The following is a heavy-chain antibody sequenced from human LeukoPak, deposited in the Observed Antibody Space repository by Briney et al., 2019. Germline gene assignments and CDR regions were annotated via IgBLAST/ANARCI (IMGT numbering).Heavy chain of an antibody. J-gene: IGHJ4*02. CDR3: TAGPFVVVTRD. Sequence: PGGSLRLSCAASGFTFSNAWMSWVRQAPGKGLEWVGRIKSKTDGGTTDYAAPVKGRFTISRDDSKNTLYLQMNSLKTEDTAVYYCTAGPFVVVTRDWGQGTLVTVSS. D-gene: IGHD2-21*02. CDR1: GFTFSNAW. CDR2: IKSKTDGGTT. V-gene: IGHV3-15*01.